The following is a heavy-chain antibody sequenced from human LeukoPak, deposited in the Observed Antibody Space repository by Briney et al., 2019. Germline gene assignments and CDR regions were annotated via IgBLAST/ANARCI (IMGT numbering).Heavy chain of an antibody. V-gene: IGHV5-51*01. Sequence: GESLKISCKGSGYSFTSYWIGWARQMPGKGLEWMGIIYPADSDIRYSPSFQGQVTISADKSISTAYLQWSSLKASDTAMYYCARQEYCSGGSCYTWFDPWGQGTLVTVSS. CDR2: IYPADSDI. CDR1: GYSFTSYW. CDR3: ARQEYCSGGSCYTWFDP. D-gene: IGHD2-15*01. J-gene: IGHJ5*02.